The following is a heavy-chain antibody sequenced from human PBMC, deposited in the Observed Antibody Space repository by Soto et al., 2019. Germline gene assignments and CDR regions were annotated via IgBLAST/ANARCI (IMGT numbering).Heavy chain of an antibody. CDR1: GGPVSSGTYY. CDR3: TTGAPSVQWFDP. Sequence: LFLTCTVSGGPVSSGTYYWICIREPTGKELEWIGHIYFTASTNSNPSLKSRVTMSLDTYRNQFSLKLGSVTAADTAVYYCTTGAPSVQWFDPWGQGTLVTVSS. D-gene: IGHD6-6*01. CDR2: IYFTAST. V-gene: IGHV4-61*01. J-gene: IGHJ5*02.